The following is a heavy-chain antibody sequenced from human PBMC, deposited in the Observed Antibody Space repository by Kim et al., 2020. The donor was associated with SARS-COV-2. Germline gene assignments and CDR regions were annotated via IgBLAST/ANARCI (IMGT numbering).Heavy chain of an antibody. CDR1: GFTFNSYG. Sequence: GGSLRLSCAASGFTFNSYGMNWVRQAPGKGLEWVAAIYSGGSSKYYADSVKGRFTVSRDNSKNTLYLQVSSLRAEDTAVYYCAIDHDDWGGCRCWGDGT. CDR3: AIDHDDWGGCRC. CDR2: IYSGGSSK. D-gene: IGHD3-16*02. J-gene: IGHJ2*01. V-gene: IGHV3-30*03.